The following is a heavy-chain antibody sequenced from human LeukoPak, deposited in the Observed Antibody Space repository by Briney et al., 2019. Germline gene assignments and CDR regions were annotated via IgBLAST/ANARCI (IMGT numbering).Heavy chain of an antibody. Sequence: KPSETLSLTCTVSGGSISSGDYYWSWIRQPPGKGLEWIGYIYYSGSTYYNPSLKSRVTISVDTSKNQFSLKLSSVTAADTAVYYCASGRGYSYGYDYWGQGTLVTVSS. CDR2: IYYSGST. D-gene: IGHD5-18*01. J-gene: IGHJ4*02. CDR3: ASGRGYSYGYDY. V-gene: IGHV4-30-4*01. CDR1: GGSISSGDYY.